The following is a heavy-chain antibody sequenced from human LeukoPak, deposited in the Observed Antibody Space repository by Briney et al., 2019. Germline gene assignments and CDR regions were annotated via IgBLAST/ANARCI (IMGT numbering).Heavy chain of an antibody. CDR3: ASTTLFHPYWYLDL. D-gene: IGHD2/OR15-2a*01. CDR2: IYYSGST. CDR1: GGSISSYY. Sequence: SETLSLTCTVSGGSISSYYWSWIRQPPGKGLEWIGYIYYSGSTDYNPSLKSRVTISLDTSKNQFSLKVSSVTAADTAVYYSASTTLFHPYWYLDLWGRGTLVTVSS. J-gene: IGHJ2*01. V-gene: IGHV4-59*01.